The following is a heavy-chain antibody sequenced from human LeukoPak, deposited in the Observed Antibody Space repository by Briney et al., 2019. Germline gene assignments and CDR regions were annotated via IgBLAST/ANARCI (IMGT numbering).Heavy chain of an antibody. CDR1: GFTFSNYA. J-gene: IGHJ4*02. CDR3: AKTAWDYDTSSFDY. D-gene: IGHD3-22*01. CDR2: ISGCGGST. V-gene: IGHV3-23*01. Sequence: GGSLRLSCAASGFTFSNYAMGWVRQAPGKGLEWVSAISGCGGSTYYAGSVKGRFTISRDNSKNTLYLQMNTLRAEDTAVYYCAKTAWDYDTSSFDYWGQGTLVTVSS.